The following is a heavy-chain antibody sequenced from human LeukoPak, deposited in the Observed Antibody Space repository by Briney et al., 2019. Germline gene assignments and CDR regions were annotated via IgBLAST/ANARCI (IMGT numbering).Heavy chain of an antibody. CDR1: GFTFSSYS. Sequence: GGSLRLSYAASGFTFSSYSRNWVRQAPGKGLEWVSSISSSSSYIYYADSVKGRFTISRDNAKNSLYLQMNSLRAEDTAVYYCAGSYYDFWSGYFSDYYYYYMDVWGKGTTVTVSS. CDR2: ISSSSSYI. CDR3: AGSYYDFWSGYFSDYYYYYMDV. D-gene: IGHD3-3*01. V-gene: IGHV3-21*01. J-gene: IGHJ6*03.